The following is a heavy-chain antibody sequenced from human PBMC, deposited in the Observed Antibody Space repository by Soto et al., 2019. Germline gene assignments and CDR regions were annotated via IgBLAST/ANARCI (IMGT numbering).Heavy chain of an antibody. Sequence: ASVKVSCKASGYTFTSYGISWVRQAPGQGLEWMGWISAYNGNTNYAQKLQDRVTMTTDTSTTTAYMELRSLRSDDTAVYYCARILYDSFGYYVDYWGQGTLVTVSS. J-gene: IGHJ4*02. CDR1: GYTFTSYG. CDR2: ISAYNGNT. CDR3: ARILYDSFGYYVDY. V-gene: IGHV1-18*04. D-gene: IGHD3-22*01.